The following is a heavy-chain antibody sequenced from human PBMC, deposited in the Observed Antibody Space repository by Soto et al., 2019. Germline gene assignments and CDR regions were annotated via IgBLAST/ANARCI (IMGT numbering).Heavy chain of an antibody. CDR2: ISYDGSNK. J-gene: IGHJ2*01. CDR1: GFTFSSYG. CDR3: AKEGGDCSGGSCYYWYFDL. D-gene: IGHD2-15*01. Sequence: QVQLVESGGGVVQPGRSLRLSCAASGFTFSSYGMHWVRQAPGKGVEWVAVISYDGSNKYYADSVKGRFTISRDNSKNTLYLQMNSLRAEDTAVYYCAKEGGDCSGGSCYYWYFDLWGRGTLVTVSS. V-gene: IGHV3-30*18.